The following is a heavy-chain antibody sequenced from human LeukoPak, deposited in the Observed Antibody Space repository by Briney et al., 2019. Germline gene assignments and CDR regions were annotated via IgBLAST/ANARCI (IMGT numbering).Heavy chain of an antibody. CDR1: GGSISSSSYY. V-gene: IGHV4-61*02. D-gene: IGHD3-22*01. Sequence: SETLSLTCTVSGGSISSSSYYWSWIRQPAGKGLEWIGRIYTSGSTNYNPSLKSRVTMSVDTSKNQFSLKLSSVTAADTAVYYCARDFSSQDYYDSSGYYHPFDYWGQGTLVTVSS. CDR2: IYTSGST. CDR3: ARDFSSQDYYDSSGYYHPFDY. J-gene: IGHJ4*02.